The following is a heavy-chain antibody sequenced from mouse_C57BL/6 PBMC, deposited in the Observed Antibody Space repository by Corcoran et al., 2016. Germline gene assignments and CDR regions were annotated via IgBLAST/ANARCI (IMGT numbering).Heavy chain of an antibody. CDR1: GYTFTSYG. Sequence: QVQLQQSGAELARPGASVKLSCKASGYTFTSYGISWVKQRTGQGLEWIGEIYPRSGNTYYNEKFKGKATLTADKSSSTAYMELRSLTSEDSAVYFCAGYYYGSSRIDFDVWGTGTTVTVSS. CDR3: AGYYYGSSRIDFDV. D-gene: IGHD1-1*01. V-gene: IGHV1-81*01. J-gene: IGHJ1*03. CDR2: IYPRSGNT.